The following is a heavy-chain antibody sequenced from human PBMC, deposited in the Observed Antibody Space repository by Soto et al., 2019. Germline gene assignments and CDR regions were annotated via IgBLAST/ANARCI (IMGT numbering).Heavy chain of an antibody. CDR3: AKDRGGGPGVYYYYMDV. D-gene: IGHD3-10*01. Sequence: VQLVESGGGLVQPGRSLRLSCAASGFTFDDYAMHWVRQAPGKGLEWVSGISWNSGSIGYADSVKGRFTISRDNAKNSLYLQMNSLRAEDTALYYCAKDRGGGPGVYYYYMDVWGKGTTVTVSS. CDR2: ISWNSGSI. V-gene: IGHV3-9*01. CDR1: GFTFDDYA. J-gene: IGHJ6*03.